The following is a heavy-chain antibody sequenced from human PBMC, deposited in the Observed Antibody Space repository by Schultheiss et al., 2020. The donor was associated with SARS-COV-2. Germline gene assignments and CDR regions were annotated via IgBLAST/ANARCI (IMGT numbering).Heavy chain of an antibody. CDR1: GGSFSGYY. J-gene: IGHJ5*02. D-gene: IGHD6-13*01. Sequence: SQTLSLTCAVYGGSFSGYYWSWIRQPPGKGLEWIGEINHSGSTNYNPSLKSRVTISVDTSKNQFSLKLSSVTAADTAVYYCARQGPAALAPGWFDPWGQGTLVTVSS. V-gene: IGHV4-34*01. CDR3: ARQGPAALAPGWFDP. CDR2: INHSGST.